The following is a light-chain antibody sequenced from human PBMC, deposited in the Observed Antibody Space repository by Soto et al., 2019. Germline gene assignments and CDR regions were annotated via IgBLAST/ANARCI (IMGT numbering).Light chain of an antibody. V-gene: IGLV2-11*01. CDR2: DVN. J-gene: IGLJ3*02. Sequence: QSALTQPRSVSGSPGQSVTFSCTGTSSDVGTFDFVSWYHHHPGKAPKLMIYDVNKRPSGVPDRFSGSKSGNTASLTISGLQAEDEADYYCCSYAGSYPWVFGGGTKVPVL. CDR1: SSDVGTFDF. CDR3: CSYAGSYPWV.